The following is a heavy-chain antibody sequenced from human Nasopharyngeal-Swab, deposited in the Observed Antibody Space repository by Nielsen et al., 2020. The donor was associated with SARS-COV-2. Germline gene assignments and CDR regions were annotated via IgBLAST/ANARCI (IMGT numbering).Heavy chain of an antibody. Sequence: SETLSLTCTVSGGSISSSSYYWGWIRQLPGKGLEWIGSIYYSGSTYYNPSLKSRVTISVDTSKNQFSLKLSSVTAADTAVYYCARETLYCSGGSCRSTFDPWGQGTLVTVSS. J-gene: IGHJ5*02. CDR1: GGSISSSSYY. D-gene: IGHD2-15*01. CDR2: IYYSGST. V-gene: IGHV4-39*07. CDR3: ARETLYCSGGSCRSTFDP.